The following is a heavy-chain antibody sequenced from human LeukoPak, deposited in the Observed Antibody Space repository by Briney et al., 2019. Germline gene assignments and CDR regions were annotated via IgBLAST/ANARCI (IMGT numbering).Heavy chain of an antibody. D-gene: IGHD6-19*01. Sequence: GGSLRLSCAASGFTFSSYSMNWVRQAPGKGLEWVSSISSSSSYIYYADSVKGRFTISRDNAKNSLYLQMNSLRAEDTAVYYCARKRGIAVAGLYFDYWGQGTLVTVSS. V-gene: IGHV3-21*01. J-gene: IGHJ4*02. CDR3: ARKRGIAVAGLYFDY. CDR1: GFTFSSYS. CDR2: ISSSSSYI.